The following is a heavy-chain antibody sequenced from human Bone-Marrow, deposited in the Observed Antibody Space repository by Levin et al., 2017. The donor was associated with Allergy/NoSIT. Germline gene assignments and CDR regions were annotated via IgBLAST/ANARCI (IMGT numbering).Heavy chain of an antibody. V-gene: IGHV4-34*01. D-gene: IGHD2-15*01. J-gene: IGHJ6*03. CDR2: INHSGST. Sequence: SETLSLTCAVYGGSFSGYYWSWIRQPPGKGLEWIGEINHSGSTNYNPSLKSRVTISVDTSKNQFSLKLSSVTAADTAVYYCARGFAFGVALRGTRCSGGSCYSRRYYMDVWGKGTTVTVSS. CDR3: ARGFAFGVALRGTRCSGGSCYSRRYYMDV. CDR1: GGSFSGYY.